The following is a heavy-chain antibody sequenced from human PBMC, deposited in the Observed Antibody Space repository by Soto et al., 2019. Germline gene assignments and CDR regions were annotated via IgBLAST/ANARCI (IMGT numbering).Heavy chain of an antibody. V-gene: IGHV4-30-4*01. D-gene: IGHD3-10*01. CDR3: ARGARGYYYGMDV. CDR1: GGSISSGDYY. J-gene: IGHJ6*02. Sequence: SETLSLTCTVSGGSISSGDYYWSWIRQPPGKGLEWIGYIYYSGSTYYNPSLKSRVTISVDTSKNQFSLKMSSVTAADTAVYYCARGARGYYYGMDVWGQGTTVTVSS. CDR2: IYYSGST.